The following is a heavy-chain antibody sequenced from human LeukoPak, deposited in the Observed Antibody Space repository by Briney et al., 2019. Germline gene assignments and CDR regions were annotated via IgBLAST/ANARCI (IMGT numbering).Heavy chain of an antibody. CDR1: GYTFTGYY. CDR3: ARDNPLWEPGSFDP. V-gene: IGHV1-2*02. D-gene: IGHD1-26*01. J-gene: IGHJ5*02. Sequence: GASVKVSCKASGYTFTGYYMHWVRQAPGQGLEWMGWINPNSGGTNYAQKFQGRVTMTRDTSISTAYMELSRLRSDDTAVYYCARDNPLWEPGSFDPWGQGTLVTVSS. CDR2: INPNSGGT.